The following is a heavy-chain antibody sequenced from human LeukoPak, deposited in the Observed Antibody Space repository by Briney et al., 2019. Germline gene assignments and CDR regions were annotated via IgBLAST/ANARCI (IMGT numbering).Heavy chain of an antibody. CDR1: GFTFSSYA. CDR3: VNVVAATDYYYYGMDV. D-gene: IGHD2-15*01. CDR2: ISGSGGST. V-gene: IGHV3-23*01. J-gene: IGHJ6*02. Sequence: GGSLRHSCAASGFTFSSYAMSWVRQAPGKGLEWVSAISGSGGSTYYADSVKGRFTISRDNSQNTVYLQMNSLRAEDTAVYYCVNVVAATDYYYYGMDVWGQGTAVTVSS.